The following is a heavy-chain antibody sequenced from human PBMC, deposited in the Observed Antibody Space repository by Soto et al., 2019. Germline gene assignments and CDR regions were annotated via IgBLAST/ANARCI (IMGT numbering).Heavy chain of an antibody. J-gene: IGHJ4*02. CDR3: ARDAYFYGSGSYGH. Sequence: PGGSLRLSCAASGFTFSSYSMNWVRQAPGKGLEWVSSISSSSSYIYYADSVKGRFTISRDSAKNSLYLQMNSLRAEDTAVYYCARDAYFYGSGSYGHWGQGTLVTVSS. CDR1: GFTFSSYS. V-gene: IGHV3-21*01. CDR2: ISSSSSYI. D-gene: IGHD3-10*01.